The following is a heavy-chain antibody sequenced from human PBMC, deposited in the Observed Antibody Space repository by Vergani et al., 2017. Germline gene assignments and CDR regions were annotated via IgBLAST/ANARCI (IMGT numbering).Heavy chain of an antibody. J-gene: IGHJ4*02. CDR2: ISSSGSTI. V-gene: IGHV3-48*03. CDR3: ARVAWQQLADY. Sequence: VQLVESGGGLVQPGGSLRLSCAASGFTFSSYEMNWVRQAPGKGLEWVSYISSSGSTIYYADSVKGRFTISRDNAKNSLYLQMNSLRAEDTAVYYCARVAWQQLADYWGQGTLVTVSS. CDR1: GFTFSSYE. D-gene: IGHD6-13*01.